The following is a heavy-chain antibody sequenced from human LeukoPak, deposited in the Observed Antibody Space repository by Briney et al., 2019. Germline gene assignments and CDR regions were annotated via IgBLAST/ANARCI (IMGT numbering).Heavy chain of an antibody. CDR2: TSYDGSNS. D-gene: IGHD3-10*01. J-gene: IGHJ4*02. CDR1: GFTFSSYA. V-gene: IGHV3-30-3*02. Sequence: GGSLRLSCAVSGFTFSSYAMHWVRQAPGKGLEWVAVTSYDGSNSYYADSVKGRFTISRDNAKNSLYLQMNSLRAEDTAVYYCAKPIGAFDYWGQGTLVTVSS. CDR3: AKPIGAFDY.